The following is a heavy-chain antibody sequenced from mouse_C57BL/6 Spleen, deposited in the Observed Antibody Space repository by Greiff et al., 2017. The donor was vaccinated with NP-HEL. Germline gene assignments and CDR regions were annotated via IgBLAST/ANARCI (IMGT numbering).Heavy chain of an antibody. D-gene: IGHD1-1*01. Sequence: VQLQQSGATLARPGASVPMSCKASGYTFTSYTMHWLKQRPGQGLEWIGYINPSSGSTKSNQKFKDKATLTADKSSSTAYMQLSSLTSEDSAVYYCAGVVEGNFDYWGQGTTRTVSS. CDR3: AGVVEGNFDY. CDR2: INPSSGST. V-gene: IGHV1-4*01. J-gene: IGHJ2*01. CDR1: GYTFTSYT.